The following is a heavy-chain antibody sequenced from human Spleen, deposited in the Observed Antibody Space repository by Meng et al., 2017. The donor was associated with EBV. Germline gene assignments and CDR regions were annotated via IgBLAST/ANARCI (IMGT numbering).Heavy chain of an antibody. CDR3: ARNPLSGYSGYDY. D-gene: IGHD5-12*01. Sequence: QVQLVQDGAAVKKPGASVKVSCKASGYTFTSYGITWVRQAPGQGLEWMGWISAYNGNTNYTQKFHDRVTMTTDTYTSTAYMELRGLRSDDTAVYYCARNPLSGYSGYDYWGQGTLVTVS. V-gene: IGHV1-18*01. CDR2: ISAYNGNT. CDR1: GYTFTSYG. J-gene: IGHJ4*02.